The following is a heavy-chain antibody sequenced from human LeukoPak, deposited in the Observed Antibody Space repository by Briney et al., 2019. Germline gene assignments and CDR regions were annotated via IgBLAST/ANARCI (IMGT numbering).Heavy chain of an antibody. J-gene: IGHJ4*02. CDR1: GYTFTNYG. Sequence: ASVKVPCKASGYTFTNYGISWVRQAPGQGLEWMGWISVYNGNANYVQKFQGRVTMTTDTSTSTAYMELRSLRSDDTAVYYCARGGVSNSWYRTPDYWGQGTLVTVSS. CDR2: ISVYNGNA. D-gene: IGHD6-13*01. CDR3: ARGGVSNSWYRTPDY. V-gene: IGHV1-18*01.